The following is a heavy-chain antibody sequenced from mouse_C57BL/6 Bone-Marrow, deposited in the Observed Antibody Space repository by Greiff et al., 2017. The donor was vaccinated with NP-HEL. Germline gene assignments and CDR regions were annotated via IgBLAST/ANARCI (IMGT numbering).Heavy chain of an antibody. CDR3: ARGGHIWLRRAWFAY. CDR2: IYPRSGNT. CDR1: GYTFTSYG. V-gene: IGHV1-81*01. D-gene: IGHD2-2*01. Sequence: QVQLQQSGAELARPGASVKLSCKASGYTFTSYGISWVKQRPGQGLEWIGEIYPRSGNTYYNEKFKGKATLTADKSSSTAYMELRSLTSEDSAVYFCARGGHIWLRRAWFAYWGQGTLVTVSA. J-gene: IGHJ3*01.